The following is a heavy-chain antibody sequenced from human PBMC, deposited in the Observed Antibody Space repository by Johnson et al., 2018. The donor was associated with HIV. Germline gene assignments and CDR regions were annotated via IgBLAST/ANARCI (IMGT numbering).Heavy chain of an antibody. V-gene: IGHV3-66*01. J-gene: IGHJ3*02. CDR2: IYRGGAT. D-gene: IGHD4-23*01. Sequence: VQLVVSGGGLFQPGGSLRLSCAASRFSVSASYMSWLRQAPGKALEWVSVIYRGGATYYAASVQGRFTISRDNSKNTLYLQMESLRADDTALYYCARDKDYGGNHDAFDIWGQGTMVTISS. CDR3: ARDKDYGGNHDAFDI. CDR1: RFSVSASY.